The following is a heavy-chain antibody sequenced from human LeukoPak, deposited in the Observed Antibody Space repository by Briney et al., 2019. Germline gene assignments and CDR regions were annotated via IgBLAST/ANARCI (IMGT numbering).Heavy chain of an antibody. V-gene: IGHV4-59*01. CDR1: GGSISSYY. CDR2: IHYSGSN. D-gene: IGHD6-19*01. Sequence: PSETLSLTCTVSGGSISSYYWSWIRQPPGKGLEWIGHIHYSGSNNHNPSLKSRVTISVDTSKNQFPLKLSSVTAADTAVYYCARTDSSGWYVFDYWGQGTLVTVSS. CDR3: ARTDSSGWYVFDY. J-gene: IGHJ4*02.